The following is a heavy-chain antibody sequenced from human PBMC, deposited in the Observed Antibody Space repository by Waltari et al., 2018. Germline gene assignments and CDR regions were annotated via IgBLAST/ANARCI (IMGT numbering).Heavy chain of an antibody. J-gene: IGHJ5*01. V-gene: IGHV3-49*03. D-gene: IGHD1-26*01. CDR3: ARESSGNIGWFDS. CDR1: GYTFADYA. Sequence: EVHMVESGGDLVQPGRSLRLSCRGSGYTFADYAVSWFRQAPGKGLEWVGFVKSNIYGGVGQYAASVTGRFTIARDDSENIAYLQMDSLKSEDTAVYYCARESSGNIGWFDSWGQGTLVTVSS. CDR2: VKSNIYGGVG.